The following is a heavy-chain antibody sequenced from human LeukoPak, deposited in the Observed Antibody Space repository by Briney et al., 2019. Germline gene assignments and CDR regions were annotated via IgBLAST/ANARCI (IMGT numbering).Heavy chain of an antibody. V-gene: IGHV1-8*01. Sequence: ASVKVSCKASGYTFTSYDINWVRQATGQGLEWMGWMNPNSGNTGYAQKFQGRVTMTRNTSISTAYMELSSLGSEDTAVYYCARDGDSSGLGNWFDPWGQGTLVTVSS. D-gene: IGHD3-22*01. CDR2: MNPNSGNT. CDR1: GYTFTSYD. CDR3: ARDGDSSGLGNWFDP. J-gene: IGHJ5*02.